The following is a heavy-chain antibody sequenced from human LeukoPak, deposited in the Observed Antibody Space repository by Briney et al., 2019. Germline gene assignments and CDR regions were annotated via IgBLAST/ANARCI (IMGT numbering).Heavy chain of an antibody. Sequence: GGSLRLSCAASGFTFSSYGMHWVRQAPGKGLEWVAVISYDGSNKYYADSVKGRFTISRDNSKNTLYLQMNSLRAEDTAVYYCARDRESSGWPYYFDYWGQGTLVTVSS. CDR2: ISYDGSNK. CDR3: ARDRESSGWPYYFDY. CDR1: GFTFSSYG. J-gene: IGHJ4*02. V-gene: IGHV3-30*03. D-gene: IGHD6-19*01.